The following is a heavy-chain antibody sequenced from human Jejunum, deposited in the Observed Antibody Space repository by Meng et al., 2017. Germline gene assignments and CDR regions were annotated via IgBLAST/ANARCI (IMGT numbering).Heavy chain of an antibody. CDR3: ARVLALIDS. CDR2: ITYTGVV. V-gene: IGHV4-34*01. J-gene: IGHJ4*02. Sequence: QEPLHQWGAGMLKPLGPISLSLDVVGESFSGYYWNWLRQSPGKGLGWIGQITYTGVVDYNPSLKSRVTIFVDTPKRQFSLNLTSVTAADTAVYYCARVLALIDSWGQGTLVTVSS. D-gene: IGHD3-3*02. CDR1: GESFSGYY.